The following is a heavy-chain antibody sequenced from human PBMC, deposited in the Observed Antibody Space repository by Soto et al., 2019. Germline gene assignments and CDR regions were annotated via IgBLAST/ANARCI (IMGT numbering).Heavy chain of an antibody. CDR3: ARDEQMVRGVNWFDP. CDR2: IYYSGST. CDR1: GGSISSGGYY. D-gene: IGHD3-10*01. Sequence: PSETLSLTCTVSGGSISSGGYYWSWIRQHPGKGLEWIGYIYYSGSTYYNPSLKSRVTISVDTSKNQFSLKLSSVTAADTAVYYCARDEQMVRGVNWFDPWGQGTLVNVS. J-gene: IGHJ5*02. V-gene: IGHV4-31*03.